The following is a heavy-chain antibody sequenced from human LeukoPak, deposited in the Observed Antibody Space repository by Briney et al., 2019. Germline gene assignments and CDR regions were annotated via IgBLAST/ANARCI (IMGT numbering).Heavy chain of an antibody. Sequence: GGSLRLSRVHSRFSLSRYAMSWVRQAPGRGLEEVSAICGRGGSTDYADSVKGRFTISKDNSKNTLYLQMNSLRAEDTAVYYCAKDGGYYYDSSGYPIDYWGQGTLVTVSS. CDR2: ICGRGGST. V-gene: IGHV3-23*01. CDR3: AKDGGYYYDSSGYPIDY. J-gene: IGHJ4*02. D-gene: IGHD3-22*01. CDR1: RFSLSRYA.